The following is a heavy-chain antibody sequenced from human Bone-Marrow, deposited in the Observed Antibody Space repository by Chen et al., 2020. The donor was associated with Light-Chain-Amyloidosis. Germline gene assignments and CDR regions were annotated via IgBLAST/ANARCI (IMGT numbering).Heavy chain of an antibody. D-gene: IGHD2-15*01. Sequence: QVRLVESGGGVVKPGMSLRLSCAATGFTLSRFSMHWVRQAPGKGLEWVAVMWSDGSTKKYGDSVKGRFTISRDNSKNALYLQMNTLSAEDTAVYYCARENSPAATRAFDIWGQGTLVTVSS. CDR1: GFTLSRFS. V-gene: IGHV3-33*01. CDR2: MWSDGSTK. J-gene: IGHJ3*02. CDR3: ARENSPAATRAFDI.